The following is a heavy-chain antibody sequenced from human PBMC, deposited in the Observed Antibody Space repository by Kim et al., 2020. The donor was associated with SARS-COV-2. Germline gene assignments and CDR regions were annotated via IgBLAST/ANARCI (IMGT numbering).Heavy chain of an antibody. Sequence: LSLTCAASGFTFSSYWMSWVRQAPGKGLEWVANIKQDGSEKYYVDSVKGRFIISRDNAKNSLYLQMNSLRAEDTAVYYCARAPDGAVAGNRPGGGGMDVWGQGTTVTVSS. CDR3: ARAPDGAVAGNRPGGGGMDV. V-gene: IGHV3-7*03. D-gene: IGHD6-19*01. J-gene: IGHJ6*02. CDR2: IKQDGSEK. CDR1: GFTFSSYW.